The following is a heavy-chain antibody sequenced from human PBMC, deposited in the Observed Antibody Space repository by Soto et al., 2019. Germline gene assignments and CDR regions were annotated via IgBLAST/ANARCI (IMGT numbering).Heavy chain of an antibody. Sequence: SETLSLTCTVSGGSISSGDYYWSWIRQPPGKGLEWIGYIYYSGSTYYNPSLKSRVTISVDTSKNQFSLKLSSVTAADTAVYYCARDRGVRGVLSSPPPYYYYYGMDVWGQGTTVTVSS. D-gene: IGHD3-10*01. J-gene: IGHJ6*02. CDR2: IYYSGST. CDR3: ARDRGVRGVLSSPPPYYYYYGMDV. CDR1: GGSISSGDYY. V-gene: IGHV4-30-4*01.